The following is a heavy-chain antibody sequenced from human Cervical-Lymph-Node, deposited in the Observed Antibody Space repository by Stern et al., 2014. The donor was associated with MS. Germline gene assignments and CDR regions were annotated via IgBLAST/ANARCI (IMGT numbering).Heavy chain of an antibody. CDR1: GFVFRRYA. D-gene: IGHD1-26*01. CDR2: IAYDGRDK. Sequence: VQLVESGGGVVQPGGSLRLSCAASGFVFRRYALPWVRQAPGTGLEWVALIAYDGRDKYYTDSVKGRFTVSRDNSNNTVDLEMNSLRLEDTAVYYCAKGGSGSYLDWGQGSLVTVSS. V-gene: IGHV3-30*04. CDR3: AKGGSGSYLD. J-gene: IGHJ4*02.